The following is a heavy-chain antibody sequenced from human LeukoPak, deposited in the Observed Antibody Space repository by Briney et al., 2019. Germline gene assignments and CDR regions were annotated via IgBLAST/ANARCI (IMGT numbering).Heavy chain of an antibody. V-gene: IGHV4-38-2*02. J-gene: IGHJ5*02. CDR2: IFHDGSI. CDR1: GSSIRSVYL. Sequence: SETRSLTGAVPGSSIRSVYLWGWIRQSPGGGRWWVASIFHDGSIYYHPSLKSRLPISVDTSKNQFSLKLRSVTAADTAIYYCARDRITGTNPWFDPWGQGALISVPS. D-gene: IGHD1-14*01. CDR3: ARDRITGTNPWFDP.